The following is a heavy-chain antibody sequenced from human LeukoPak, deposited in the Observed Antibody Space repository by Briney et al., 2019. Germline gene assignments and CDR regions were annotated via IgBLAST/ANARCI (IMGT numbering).Heavy chain of an antibody. D-gene: IGHD6-13*01. V-gene: IGHV3-53*01. CDR3: AALRIAAAGNFDY. CDR1: GFTVSSHY. CDR2: IYSGGST. J-gene: IGHJ4*02. Sequence: GGSLRLSCAASGFTVSSHYISWVRQAPGKGLEWVSCIYSGGSTYYADSVKGRFTISRDNSKNTLYLQMNSLRAEDTAVYYCAALRIAAAGNFDYWGQGTLVTVSS.